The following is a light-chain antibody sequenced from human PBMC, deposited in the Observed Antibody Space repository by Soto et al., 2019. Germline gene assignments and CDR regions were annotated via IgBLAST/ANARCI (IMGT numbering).Light chain of an antibody. CDR1: HSVNTNY. V-gene: IGKV3-20*01. Sequence: EIVLPQSPGTLSLSPGERATLSCRASHSVNTNYLAWYQQKPGQAPRLLIYGASSRATGIPDTFSGSGSGTAISLTITRLEPEGLAVYYWEQYGTSRTVGHGTKVEIK. J-gene: IGKJ1*01. CDR2: GAS. CDR3: EQYGTSRT.